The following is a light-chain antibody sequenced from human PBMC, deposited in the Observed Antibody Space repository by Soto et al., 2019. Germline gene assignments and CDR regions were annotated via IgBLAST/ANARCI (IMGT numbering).Light chain of an antibody. J-gene: IGKJ2*01. CDR3: QQSFSTPPT. CDR1: QTISRF. CDR2: DAS. V-gene: IGKV1-39*01. Sequence: DIQMTQSPSSLSASVGDRVTITRRASQTISRFLNWYQWKPGKAPKFLIHDASNLQSGVPTRFSGSGSGTDFTLTISSLQPEDFATYYCQQSFSTPPTFGQGTKLEIK.